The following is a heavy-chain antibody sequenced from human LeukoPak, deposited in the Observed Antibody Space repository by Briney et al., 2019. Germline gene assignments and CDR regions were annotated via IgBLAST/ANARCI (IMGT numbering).Heavy chain of an antibody. D-gene: IGHD4-11*01. J-gene: IGHJ6*02. CDR2: TYYRSKWYN. V-gene: IGHV6-1*01. CDR1: GDSVSSNSAA. CDR3: ARIRGDDYSYYYYGMDV. Sequence: SQTLSLTCAISGDSVSSNSAAWNWIRQSPSRGLEWLGRTYYRSKWYNDYAVSVKSRITINPDTSKNQFSLQLNSVTPEDTAVYYCARIRGDDYSYYYYGMDVWGQGTTVTVSS.